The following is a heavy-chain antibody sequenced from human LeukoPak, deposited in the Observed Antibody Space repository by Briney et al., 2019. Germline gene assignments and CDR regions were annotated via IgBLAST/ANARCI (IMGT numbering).Heavy chain of an antibody. D-gene: IGHD3-10*01. CDR1: GDSISTTSYY. V-gene: IGHV4-39*02. Sequence: SETLSLTCTVSGDSISTTSYYWAWIRQSPGKGLEWIGGIYFRGTTHYNLSLKSRVSTSIDTSKSQFSLKLSSVTAADTAVYYCARDPDGVGGAPFEHWGQGILVTVSS. CDR3: ARDPDGVGGAPFEH. J-gene: IGHJ4*02. CDR2: IYFRGTT.